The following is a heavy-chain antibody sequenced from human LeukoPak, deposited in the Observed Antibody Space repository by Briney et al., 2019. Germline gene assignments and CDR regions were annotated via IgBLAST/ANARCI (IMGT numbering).Heavy chain of an antibody. CDR2: INHSGST. J-gene: IGHJ6*03. D-gene: IGHD1-14*01. V-gene: IGHV4-39*07. CDR1: GDSISSRSYY. CDR3: ARTGRLHYMDV. Sequence: SETLSLTCTVSGDSISSRSYYWGWIRQPPGKGLEWIGEINHSGSTNYNPSLKSRVTISVDTSKNQFSLKLSSVTAADTAVYYCARTGRLHYMDVWGKGTTVTVSS.